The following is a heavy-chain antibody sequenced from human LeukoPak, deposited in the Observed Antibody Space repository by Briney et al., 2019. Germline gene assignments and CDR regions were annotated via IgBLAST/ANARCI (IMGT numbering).Heavy chain of an antibody. CDR3: ALNPDYYGSGSFDY. J-gene: IGHJ4*02. Sequence: GGSLRLSCAASGFTFSSYWMHWVRQAPGKGLVWVSRINTDGSSTSYADSVKGRFTISRDNAKNTLYLQMNSLRAEDTAVYYCALNPDYYGSGSFDYWGQGTLATVSS. V-gene: IGHV3-74*01. D-gene: IGHD3-10*01. CDR2: INTDGSST. CDR1: GFTFSSYW.